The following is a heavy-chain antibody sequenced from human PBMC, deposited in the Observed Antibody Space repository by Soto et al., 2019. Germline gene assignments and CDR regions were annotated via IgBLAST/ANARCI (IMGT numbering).Heavy chain of an antibody. J-gene: IGHJ4*02. Sequence: SETLSLTCAVYGGSFSGYYWSWIRQPPGKGLEWIGEINHSGSTNYNPSLKSRVTISVDTSKNQFSLKLSSVTAADTAVYYCASSLTGYSSSWHFDYWGQGTLVTVSS. V-gene: IGHV4-34*01. D-gene: IGHD6-13*01. CDR1: GGSFSGYY. CDR2: INHSGST. CDR3: ASSLTGYSSSWHFDY.